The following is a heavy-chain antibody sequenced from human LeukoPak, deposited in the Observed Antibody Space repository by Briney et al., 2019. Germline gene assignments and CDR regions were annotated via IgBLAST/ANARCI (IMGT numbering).Heavy chain of an antibody. CDR2: INHSGST. D-gene: IGHD6-19*01. J-gene: IGHJ3*02. CDR3: ARGRKQWLVYGAFDI. CDR1: GGSFSGYY. Sequence: SETLSLTCAVYGGSFSGYYWSWIRQPPGKGLEWIGEINHSGSTNYNPSLKSRVTISVDTSKNQFSLKLSSVTAADTAVYYYARGRKQWLVYGAFDIWGQGTMVTVSS. V-gene: IGHV4-34*01.